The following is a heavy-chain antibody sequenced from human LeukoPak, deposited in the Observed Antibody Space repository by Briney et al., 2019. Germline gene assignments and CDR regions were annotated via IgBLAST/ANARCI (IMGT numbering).Heavy chain of an antibody. CDR3: ARARGLTPFDY. CDR1: GYTFTSYY. D-gene: IGHD6-25*01. Sequence: ASVKVSCKASGYTFTSYYMHWVRQAPGQGLEWMGIINPSGGSTSYAQKFQGRVTMTRDMSTSTVYMELSSLRSEDTAVYYCARARGLTPFDYWGQGTLVIVSS. J-gene: IGHJ4*02. V-gene: IGHV1-46*01. CDR2: INPSGGST.